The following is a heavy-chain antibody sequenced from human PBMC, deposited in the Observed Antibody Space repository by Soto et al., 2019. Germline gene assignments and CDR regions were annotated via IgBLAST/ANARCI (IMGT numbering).Heavy chain of an antibody. J-gene: IGHJ4*02. Sequence: LRLSFAASGFTFSSPDMHWVRQATGKGLGWVSAIGADGGTYYLGSVKGRFTSSRENARNSLYLQMNSLRVGDTAVYYCARRFCSAGSCRGIGFDYWGQGALVTVSS. CDR2: IGADGGT. CDR3: ARRFCSAGSCRGIGFDY. CDR1: GFTFSSPD. V-gene: IGHV3-13*01. D-gene: IGHD2-15*01.